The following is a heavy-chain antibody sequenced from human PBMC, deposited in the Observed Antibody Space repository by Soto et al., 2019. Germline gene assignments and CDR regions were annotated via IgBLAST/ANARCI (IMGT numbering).Heavy chain of an antibody. CDR2: ISYDGSNK. V-gene: IGHV3-30-3*01. J-gene: IGHJ6*02. Sequence: PGGSLRLSCAAPGFTFSSYAMHWVRQAPGKGLEWVAVISYDGSNKYYADSVKGRFTISRDNSKNTLYLQMNSLRAEDTAVYYCARDGPPHCSGGSCYRSSYYYGMDVWGQGTTVTVSS. CDR1: GFTFSSYA. CDR3: ARDGPPHCSGGSCYRSSYYYGMDV. D-gene: IGHD2-15*01.